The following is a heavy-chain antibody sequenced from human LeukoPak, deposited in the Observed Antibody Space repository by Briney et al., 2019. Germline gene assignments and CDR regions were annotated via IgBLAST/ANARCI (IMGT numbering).Heavy chain of an antibody. CDR2: ISGYNGDT. V-gene: IGHV1-18*01. CDR3: ARETRRRYFESYYGMDV. Sequence: ASVKVSCKASGYTFTSYDINWVRLAPGQGLEWLGWISGYNGDTNYAQKLQGRVTMTTDTSTSTAYMELRSLRSDDTAVYYCARETRRRYFESYYGMDVWGQGTTVTVSS. CDR1: GYTFTSYD. J-gene: IGHJ6*02. D-gene: IGHD3-9*01.